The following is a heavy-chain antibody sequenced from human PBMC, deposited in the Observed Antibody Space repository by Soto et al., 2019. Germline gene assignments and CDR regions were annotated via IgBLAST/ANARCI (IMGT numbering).Heavy chain of an antibody. CDR2: IKSKTDGGTT. J-gene: IGHJ4*02. CDR3: TTTRTIFGVVTLTYFDY. CDR1: GFTFSNAW. V-gene: IGHV3-15*07. Sequence: GGSLRLSCAASGFTFSNAWMNWVRQAPGKGLEWVGRIKSKTDGGTTDYAAPVKGRFTISRDDSKNTLYLQMNSLKTEDTAVYYCTTTRTIFGVVTLTYFDYWGQGTLVTVSS. D-gene: IGHD3-3*01.